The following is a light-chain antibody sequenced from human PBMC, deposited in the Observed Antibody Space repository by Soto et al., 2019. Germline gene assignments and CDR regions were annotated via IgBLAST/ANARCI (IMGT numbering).Light chain of an antibody. CDR2: TAS. V-gene: IGKV1-39*01. J-gene: IGKJ4*01. CDR1: QNISRY. Sequence: DIQMTQSPSSLSASVGDRVTTTCRASQNISRYLNWYQQKPGKAPKLLIYTASSLQSGVPSRFSGSGSGTHFTLTISSLQPGDFATYYCQQTYSTPLTFGGGTKVDIK. CDR3: QQTYSTPLT.